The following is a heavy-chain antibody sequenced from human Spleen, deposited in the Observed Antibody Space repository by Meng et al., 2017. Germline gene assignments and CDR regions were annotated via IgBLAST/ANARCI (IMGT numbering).Heavy chain of an antibody. CDR2: IGHSGIT. J-gene: IGHJ5*02. D-gene: IGHD6-19*01. CDR1: GGSISTSGYY. CDR3: VRSSGWVRTGFDP. Sequence: QPQLQESGPGLVKPSEALSPPLSVSGGSISTSGYYWGWIRQPPGKGLEWIGSIGHSGITYYTPSLKSRVTVSIDTSKSQFSLKLTSVTAADTAVYYCVRSSGWVRTGFDPWGQGTLVTVSS. V-gene: IGHV4-39*01.